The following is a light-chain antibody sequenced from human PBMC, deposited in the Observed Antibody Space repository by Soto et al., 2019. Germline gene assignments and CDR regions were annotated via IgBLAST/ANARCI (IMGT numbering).Light chain of an antibody. J-gene: IGKJ1*01. V-gene: IGKV4-1*01. Sequence: DIVTTQSPDSLAVSLGERATINCKSSQTVLYSSNNKNYLAWYQQKPGQPPKMLIYWASTRESGVPDRFSGSGSGRDFTLTISSLQAEDVAVYYCQQYYGTLPTFGQGTKVEIK. CDR2: WAS. CDR3: QQYYGTLPT. CDR1: QTVLYSSNNKNY.